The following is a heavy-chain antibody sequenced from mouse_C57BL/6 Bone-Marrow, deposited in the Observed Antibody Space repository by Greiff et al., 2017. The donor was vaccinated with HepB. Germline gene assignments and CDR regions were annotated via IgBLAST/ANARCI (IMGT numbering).Heavy chain of an antibody. CDR3: ARNLGDLYAMDY. CDR2: IWSGGST. J-gene: IGHJ4*01. V-gene: IGHV2-2*01. Sequence: VKLMESGPGLVQPSQSLSITYTVSGFSLTSYGVHWVRQSPGKGLEWLGVIWSGGSTDYNAAFISRLSISKDNSKSQVFFKMNSLQADDTAIYYCARNLGDLYAMDYWGQGTSVTVSS. CDR1: GFSLTSYG.